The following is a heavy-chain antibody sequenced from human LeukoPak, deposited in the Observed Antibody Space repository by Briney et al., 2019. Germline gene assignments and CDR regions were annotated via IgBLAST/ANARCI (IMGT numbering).Heavy chain of an antibody. CDR2: IYHSGST. CDR1: GGSISSYY. V-gene: IGHV4-59*12. Sequence: SETLSLTCTVSGGSISSYYWSWIRQPPGKGLEWIGYIYHSGSTYYNPSLKSRVTISVDRSKNQFSLKLSSVTAADTAVYYCARGTDSSSWYSLDYWGQGTLVTVSS. D-gene: IGHD6-13*01. J-gene: IGHJ4*02. CDR3: ARGTDSSSWYSLDY.